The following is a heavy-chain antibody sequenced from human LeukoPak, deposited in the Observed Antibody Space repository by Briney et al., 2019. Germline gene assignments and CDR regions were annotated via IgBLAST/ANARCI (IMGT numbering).Heavy chain of an antibody. CDR1: GDTFSSYA. V-gene: IGHV1-69*04. CDR3: ARVGFSSAGLRQYPFDY. Sequence: GASVKVSCKASGDTFSSYAISWVRQAPGQGLEWMGRIIPILNIANYAQKFQGRVTITADKSTSTAYMELSSLRSEDTAVYYCARVGFSSAGLRQYPFDYWGQGTLVTVSS. J-gene: IGHJ4*02. CDR2: IIPILNIA. D-gene: IGHD6-19*01.